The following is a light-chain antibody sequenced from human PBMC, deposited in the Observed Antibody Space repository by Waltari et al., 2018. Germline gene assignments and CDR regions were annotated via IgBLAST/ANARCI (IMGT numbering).Light chain of an antibody. Sequence: IVMTQSPDSLAVSLGERATITGKSSQSVLYTTHRKYLGWYQQKPGQPPKLLIDWASTRESGVPDRFSGSGSGTDFTLTISSLQAEDVAVYYCQQFYTTPMTFGQGTRLEIK. CDR2: WAS. J-gene: IGKJ5*01. V-gene: IGKV4-1*01. CDR3: QQFYTTPMT. CDR1: QSVLYTTHRKY.